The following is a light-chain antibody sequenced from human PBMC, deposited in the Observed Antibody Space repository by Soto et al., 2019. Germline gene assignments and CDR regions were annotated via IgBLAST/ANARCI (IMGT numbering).Light chain of an antibody. V-gene: IGKV1-5*03. CDR3: QQYNSPSSYT. J-gene: IGKJ2*01. CDR1: QSINTW. Sequence: DIQMTQSPSTLSASVGDRVTITCRASQSINTWLAWYQQKPGKAPKLLIYKASSLGSGVPSRFSGSGSGTDFTLTISSLQPDDFAIYYCQQYNSPSSYTFGQGTKLEIK. CDR2: KAS.